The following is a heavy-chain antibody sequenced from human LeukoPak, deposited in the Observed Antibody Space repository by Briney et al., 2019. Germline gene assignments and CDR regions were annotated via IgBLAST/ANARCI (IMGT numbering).Heavy chain of an antibody. J-gene: IGHJ5*02. D-gene: IGHD1-26*01. Sequence: GGSLRLSCAASGFTFSDYYMSWIRQAPGKGLEWVSYISSSGSTIYYADSEKGRFTISRDNAKNSLYLQMNSLRAEGTAVYYCARGGAVAANRFDPWGQGTLVTVSS. V-gene: IGHV3-11*01. CDR1: GFTFSDYY. CDR3: ARGGAVAANRFDP. CDR2: ISSSGSTI.